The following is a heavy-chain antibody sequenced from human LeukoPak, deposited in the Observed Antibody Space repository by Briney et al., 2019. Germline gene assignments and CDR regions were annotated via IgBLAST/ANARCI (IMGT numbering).Heavy chain of an antibody. J-gene: IGHJ4*02. CDR1: GFTFSSYE. D-gene: IGHD3-10*01. Sequence: PGGSLRLSCAASGFTFSSYELNWVRQAPGRGLEWMGIIYPGDSDTRYSPSFQGQVTISADKSISTAYLQWSSLKASDTAMYYCARRKKGELLIDYWGQRTLVTVSS. CDR3: ARRKKGELLIDY. V-gene: IGHV5-51*01. CDR2: IYPGDSDT.